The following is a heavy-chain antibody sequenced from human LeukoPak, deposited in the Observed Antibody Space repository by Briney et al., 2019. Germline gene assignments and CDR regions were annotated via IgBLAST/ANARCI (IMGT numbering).Heavy chain of an antibody. Sequence: GGSLRLSCAASGFTFSSYAMSWVRQAPGKGLEWVSAISGSGGSTYYADSVKGRFTISRDNSKNTLYLQMNSLRAEDTAVYYCAKDRRIGSAVTTFDYWGQGTLVTVSS. J-gene: IGHJ4*02. D-gene: IGHD4-17*01. CDR3: AKDRRIGSAVTTFDY. V-gene: IGHV3-23*01. CDR2: ISGSGGST. CDR1: GFTFSSYA.